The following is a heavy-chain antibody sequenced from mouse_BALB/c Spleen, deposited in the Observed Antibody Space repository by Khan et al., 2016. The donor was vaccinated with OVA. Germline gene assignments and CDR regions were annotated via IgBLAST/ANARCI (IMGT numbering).Heavy chain of an antibody. CDR2: ISYSGNT. CDR1: GYSITSDYI. Sequence: EVQLQESGPGLVKPSQSLSRTCTVSGYSITSDYIWYFIRQFPGNILVWMGFISYSGNTRYNPSLKSRISITRDTSKNQFFLQLNSVTSEDTATFNCEGKDYYDCDPFPYWGQGTLVTVSA. CDR3: EGKDYYDCDPFPY. J-gene: IGHJ3*01. V-gene: IGHV3-2*02. D-gene: IGHD2-4*01.